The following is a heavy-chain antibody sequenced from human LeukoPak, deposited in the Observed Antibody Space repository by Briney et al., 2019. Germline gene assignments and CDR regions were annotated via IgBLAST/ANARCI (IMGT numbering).Heavy chain of an antibody. J-gene: IGHJ4*02. V-gene: IGHV4-4*07. CDR3: AKYVPPATYYFDS. Sequence: PSETLSLTCTVSGGSISNYYWSWIRQPPGKGLEWIGRISTGGNTYYNPSLKGRVTMSLDTSKNQFSLKLTSVTAADTAVYYCAKYVPPATYYFDSWGQGTLVTVSS. CDR1: GGSISNYY. D-gene: IGHD2/OR15-2a*01. CDR2: ISTGGNT.